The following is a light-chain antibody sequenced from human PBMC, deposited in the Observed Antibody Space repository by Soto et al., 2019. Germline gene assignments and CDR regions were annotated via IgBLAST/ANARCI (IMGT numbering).Light chain of an antibody. V-gene: IGKV3-20*01. CDR3: QQYGRSPT. J-gene: IGKJ3*01. CDR2: DAS. CDR1: QSIRSNY. Sequence: EIVLAQSPGTLSLSPGERATLSCRASQSIRSNYLAWYQQKPGQAPRLLIFDASSRATGIPDRFSGSGLGTDFTLTISRLEPEDFAVSYCQQYGRSPTFGPGTKVDI.